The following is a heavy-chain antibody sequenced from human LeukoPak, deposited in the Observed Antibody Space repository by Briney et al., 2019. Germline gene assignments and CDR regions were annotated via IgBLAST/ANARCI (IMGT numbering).Heavy chain of an antibody. CDR3: AKDVGSGWYVFDY. CDR1: GFTFSICA. D-gene: IGHD6-19*01. Sequence: WGSPRHSCAASGFTFSICAMSWVRPAPRKRLEWGSAFISRGGGTYYTDSVKGRLTISRDNSKNTLYLQMNSRRDEDTAVYYCAKDVGSGWYVFDYWGQGTLVTVSS. V-gene: IGHV3-23*01. J-gene: IGHJ4*02. CDR2: FISRGGGT.